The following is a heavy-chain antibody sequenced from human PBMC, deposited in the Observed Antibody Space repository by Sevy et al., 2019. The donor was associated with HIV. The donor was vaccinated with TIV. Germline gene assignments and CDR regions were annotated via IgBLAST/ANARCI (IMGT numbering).Heavy chain of an antibody. D-gene: IGHD3-22*01. CDR1: GFTFNNTW. CDR3: ATAHGYYDSAPFDY. V-gene: IGHV3-15*01. Sequence: GGSLRLSCAVSGFTFNNTWMNWVRQAPGTGLQWLGLIKSKIDGETTDYAEPVKGRFTISRDDSKNTLYLQMNSLKIEDTAVYYCATAHGYYDSAPFDYWGPGTLVTVSS. CDR2: IKSKIDGETT. J-gene: IGHJ4*02.